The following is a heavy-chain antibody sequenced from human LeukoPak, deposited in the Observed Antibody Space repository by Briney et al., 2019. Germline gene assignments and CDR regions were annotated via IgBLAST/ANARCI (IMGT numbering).Heavy chain of an antibody. CDR3: TTRGDYVDY. V-gene: IGHV3-15*01. Sequence: GGSLRLSCAASGFTVSNAWMHWVRQAPGKGLEWVGRIKRKTDGGTTDYAAPVKGRFTISRDDTKNTLYLQMNSLKTEDTAVYYCTTRGDYVDYWGQGTLVTVSS. J-gene: IGHJ4*02. D-gene: IGHD3-10*01. CDR1: GFTVSNAW. CDR2: IKRKTDGGTT.